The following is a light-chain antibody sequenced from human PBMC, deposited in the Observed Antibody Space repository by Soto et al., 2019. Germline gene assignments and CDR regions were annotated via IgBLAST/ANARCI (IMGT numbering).Light chain of an antibody. CDR2: AAS. V-gene: IGKV1-27*01. CDR3: QNYDSAPQT. CDR1: QGIIAY. J-gene: IGKJ1*01. Sequence: DIQMTQSPSSLSASVGDTVTITCRASQGIIAYLAWYQQRPGKAPNLLIYAASTLQIGVPSRFSGSGAGTDFTLTISSLQPEDAATYYCQNYDSAPQTFGPGTKVEIK.